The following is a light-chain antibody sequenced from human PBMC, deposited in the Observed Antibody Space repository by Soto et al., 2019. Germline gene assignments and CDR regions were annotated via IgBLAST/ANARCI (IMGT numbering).Light chain of an antibody. Sequence: EIVLTQSPGTLSLSPGERATLSCRASQSVNSNYLAWYQQKPGQAPRLLIYGASSRATGIPDRFSGSGSGTDFSLTISRLESEDFAVYCCQQYGSSPQTFGQGTKLDIK. V-gene: IGKV3-20*01. J-gene: IGKJ2*01. CDR2: GAS. CDR1: QSVNSNY. CDR3: QQYGSSPQT.